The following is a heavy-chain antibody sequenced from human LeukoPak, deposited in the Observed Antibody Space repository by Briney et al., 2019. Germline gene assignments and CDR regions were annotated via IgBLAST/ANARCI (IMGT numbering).Heavy chain of an antibody. Sequence: SETLSLTCTVSGGSISSYYWSWIRQPAGKGLEWIGRIYTSGSTNYNPSLKSRVTMSVDTSKNQFSLKLSSVTAADTAVYYCARDPAAAASHFYYCGMDVWGQGTTVTVSS. CDR3: ARDPAAAASHFYYCGMDV. CDR2: IYTSGST. D-gene: IGHD6-13*01. J-gene: IGHJ6*02. CDR1: GGSISSYY. V-gene: IGHV4-4*07.